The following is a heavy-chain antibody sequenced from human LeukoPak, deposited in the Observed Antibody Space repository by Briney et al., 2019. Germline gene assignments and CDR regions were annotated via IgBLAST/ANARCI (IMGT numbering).Heavy chain of an antibody. D-gene: IGHD6-6*01. CDR3: ARAVEYSSSGYYYYGMDV. CDR1: GYTFTSYG. V-gene: IGHV1-18*01. Sequence: ASVKVSCKASGYTFTSYGISWVRQAPGQGLEWMGWISANNGNTNYAQKLQGRVTMTTDTSTSTAYMELRSLRSDDTAVYYCARAVEYSSSGYYYYGMDVWGQGTTVTVSS. J-gene: IGHJ6*02. CDR2: ISANNGNT.